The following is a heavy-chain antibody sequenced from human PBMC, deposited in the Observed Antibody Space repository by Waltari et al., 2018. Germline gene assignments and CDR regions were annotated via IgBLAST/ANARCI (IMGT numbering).Heavy chain of an antibody. J-gene: IGHJ4*02. D-gene: IGHD1-26*01. CDR1: GDSLSSNSAT. CDR3: ARGVVGAVFDY. V-gene: IGHV6-1*01. CDR2: TYYSSKLYS. Sequence: QVQLQQSGPGLVKPSQTHSLTCAISGDSLSSNSATGNWISQSPSRGLEWLGRTYYSSKLYSEYELSVKSRITITPDTSKSQFSLQMNSVTPEDTAVYYCARGVVGAVFDYWGQGTLVTVSS.